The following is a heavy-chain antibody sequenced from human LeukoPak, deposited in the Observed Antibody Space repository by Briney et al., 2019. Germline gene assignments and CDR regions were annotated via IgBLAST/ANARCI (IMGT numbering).Heavy chain of an antibody. J-gene: IGHJ4*02. D-gene: IGHD4-23*01. V-gene: IGHV4-59*01. CDR1: GGSISSYY. CDR3: ARGLDTGNGGNHWYHFDY. CDR2: IYNSGST. Sequence: KPSETLSLTCSVSGGSISSYYWNWIRQPPGKGLEWIGFIYNSGSTNYNPSLKSRVTMSVDTSKNQFSLKVSSVTAADTAVYYCARGLDTGNGGNHWYHFDYWGQGILVTVSS.